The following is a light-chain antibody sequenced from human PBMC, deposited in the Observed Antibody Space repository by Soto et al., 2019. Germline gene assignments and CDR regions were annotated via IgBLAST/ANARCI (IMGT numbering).Light chain of an antibody. J-gene: IGKJ2*01. V-gene: IGKV3-20*01. Sequence: EMVSTQSPGTLSLSPGERATLSCRASQSVSSSYLAWYQQKPGQAPRLLIYGASSRATGIPDKFSGSGSGTVFPLPLSSLEPEDFAVYSCEQDGSSPRMYTFGQGTKLEVK. CDR1: QSVSSSY. CDR3: EQDGSSPRMYT. CDR2: GAS.